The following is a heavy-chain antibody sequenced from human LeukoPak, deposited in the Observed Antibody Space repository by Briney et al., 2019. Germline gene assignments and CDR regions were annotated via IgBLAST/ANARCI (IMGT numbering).Heavy chain of an antibody. CDR2: IIGNNGNT. CDR3: ARDFFHGHCAGLSCFLLDY. Sequence: ASVKVSCKASGYTFTSYGISWVRQAPGQGLEWMGWIIGNNGNTNYAQKFQGRVTMTTDTSTSTAYMEMRSLRSDDTAVYYCARDFFHGHCAGLSCFLLDYWGQGSLVTVSS. CDR1: GYTFTSYG. J-gene: IGHJ4*02. V-gene: IGHV1-18*01. D-gene: IGHD2-15*01.